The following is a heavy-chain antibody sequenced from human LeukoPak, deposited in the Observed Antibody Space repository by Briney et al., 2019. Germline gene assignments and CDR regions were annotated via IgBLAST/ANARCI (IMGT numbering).Heavy chain of an antibody. Sequence: GGSLRLSCAASGFTFNNYNMNWVRQAPGKALEWVSSITSSGTYIFYADSVKGRSTISRDNAQNSVHLQMNDLRVEDTAVYYCARDLTVGSTPDYFDYWGQGVLVTVSS. CDR2: ITSSGTYI. CDR3: ARDLTVGSTPDYFDY. CDR1: GFTFNNYN. D-gene: IGHD1-26*01. J-gene: IGHJ4*02. V-gene: IGHV3-21*06.